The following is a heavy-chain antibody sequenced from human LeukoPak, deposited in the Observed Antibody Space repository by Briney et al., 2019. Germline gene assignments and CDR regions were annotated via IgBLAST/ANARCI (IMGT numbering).Heavy chain of an antibody. J-gene: IGHJ4*02. CDR2: IYTSGST. CDR3: AGRYCSSTSCPFDY. Sequence: SETLSLTCTVSGGSISSYYWSWLRQPAGKGLEWIGRIYTSGSTNYNPSLKSRVTMSVDTSKNQFSLKLSSVTAADTAVYYCAGRYCSSTSCPFDYWGQGTLVTVSS. D-gene: IGHD2-2*01. V-gene: IGHV4-4*07. CDR1: GGSISSYY.